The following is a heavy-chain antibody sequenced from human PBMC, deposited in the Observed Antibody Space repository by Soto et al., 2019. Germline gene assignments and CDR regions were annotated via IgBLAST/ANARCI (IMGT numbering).Heavy chain of an antibody. CDR1: GFPVNATY. CDR2: LYADGST. J-gene: IGHJ2*01. D-gene: IGHD5-18*01. Sequence: EVQLVETGGALIQPGGSLRLSCAASGFPVNATYLSWVRQAPGKGLEWLSVLYADGSTYYIDSVKGRFRISRDSSKNTLYPQMDSLRADDTALYFCARTAEGDTPRTHWYFDLWGRGTLVTVSS. CDR3: ARTAEGDTPRTHWYFDL. V-gene: IGHV3-53*02.